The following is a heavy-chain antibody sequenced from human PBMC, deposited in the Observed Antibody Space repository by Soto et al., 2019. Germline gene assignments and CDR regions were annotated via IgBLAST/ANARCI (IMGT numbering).Heavy chain of an antibody. CDR3: TTSDKDYYYDSSGYLISAARQDAFDI. J-gene: IGHJ3*02. CDR2: IKSKTDGGTT. Sequence: GGSLRLSCAASGFTFSNAWMNWVRQAPGKGLEWVGRIKSKTDGGTTDYAAPVKGRFTISRDDSKNTLYLQMNSLKTEDTAVYYCTTSDKDYYYDSSGYLISAARQDAFDIWGQGTMVTVSS. D-gene: IGHD3-22*01. V-gene: IGHV3-15*07. CDR1: GFTFSNAW.